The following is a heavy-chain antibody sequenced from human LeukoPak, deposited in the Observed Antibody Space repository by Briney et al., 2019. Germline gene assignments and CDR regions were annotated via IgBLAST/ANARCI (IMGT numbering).Heavy chain of an antibody. V-gene: IGHV4-59*01. CDR1: DGSIRTYY. D-gene: IGHD5-18*01. CDR2: IYYSGST. J-gene: IGHJ3*02. CDR3: SRDRRHTSYGIVDDAFDI. Sequence: PSETLSLTCTVPDGSIRTYYWSWIRQPPGKGLEGIGYIYYSGSTHYNPSPQNRVTISVDTTTNQFPLKLNSVTATDTAVYYCSRDRRHTSYGIVDDAFDIWGQGTMVTVSS.